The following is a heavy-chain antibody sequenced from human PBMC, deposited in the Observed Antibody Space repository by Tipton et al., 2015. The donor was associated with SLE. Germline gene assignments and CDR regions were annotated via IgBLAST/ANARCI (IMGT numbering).Heavy chain of an antibody. CDR3: AGAWQGYCSGGTCYVLDY. CDR1: GGSISSHY. J-gene: IGHJ4*02. Sequence: TLSLTCTVSGGSISSHYWSGIRQPPGKGLEWIGYISYSETTNYNPSLKSRVTISVDTSKNQFSLKLRSVTAADTAVYYCAGAWQGYCSGGTCYVLDYWGQGTLVTVSS. CDR2: ISYSETT. V-gene: IGHV4-59*11. D-gene: IGHD2-15*01.